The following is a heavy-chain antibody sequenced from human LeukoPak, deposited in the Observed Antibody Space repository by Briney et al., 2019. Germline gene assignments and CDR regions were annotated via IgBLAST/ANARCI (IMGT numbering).Heavy chain of an antibody. V-gene: IGHV3-7*01. Sequence: GGSLRLSCVVSGFTFSNAWMSWVRQAPGKGLEWVANIKQDGSEKYYVDSVKGRFTISRDNAKNSLYLQMNSLRAEDTAVYYCARDLGGSRTGYWGQGTLVTVSS. D-gene: IGHD1-26*01. CDR1: GFTFSNAW. CDR2: IKQDGSEK. CDR3: ARDLGGSRTGY. J-gene: IGHJ4*02.